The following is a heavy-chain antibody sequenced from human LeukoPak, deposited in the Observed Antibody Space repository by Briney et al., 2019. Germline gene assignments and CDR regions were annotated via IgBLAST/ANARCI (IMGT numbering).Heavy chain of an antibody. V-gene: IGHV3-30*04. CDR2: ISYDGSNK. J-gene: IGHJ4*02. CDR3: ASLVVKYYFDY. CDR1: GFTFSSYA. Sequence: PGGSLRLSCAASGFTFSSYAMHWVRQAPGKGLEWVAVISYDGSNKYYADSVKGRFTVSRDNSKNTLYLQMNSLRAEDTAVYYCASLVVKYYFDYWGQGTLVTVSS. D-gene: IGHD2-15*01.